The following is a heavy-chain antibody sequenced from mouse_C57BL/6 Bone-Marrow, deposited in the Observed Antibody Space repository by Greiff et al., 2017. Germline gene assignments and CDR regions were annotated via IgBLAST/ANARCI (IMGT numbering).Heavy chain of an antibody. CDR1: GFTFSNYW. CDR3: TMTTVVATNAY. Sequence: EVKLMESGGGLVQPGGSMKLSCVASGFTFSNYWMNWVRQSPEKGLEWVAQIRLKSDNYATNYAESVKGRFTISRADSKSSVYLQINNLRAEDTGIYYCTMTTVVATNAYWGQGTLVTFSA. J-gene: IGHJ3*01. V-gene: IGHV6-3*01. CDR2: IRLKSDNYAT. D-gene: IGHD1-1*01.